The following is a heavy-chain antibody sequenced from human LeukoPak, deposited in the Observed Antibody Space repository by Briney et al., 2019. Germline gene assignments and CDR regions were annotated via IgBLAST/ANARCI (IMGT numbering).Heavy chain of an antibody. Sequence: ASVKDSCKASGYIFTSYGINWVRQATGQGLEWMGWISTYNGNTKYAQKVQGRVTLTTDTSTATAYMELRSLRSDDTAIYYCARGRAAADDFDYWGQGTLVTVSS. J-gene: IGHJ4*02. CDR2: ISTYNGNT. V-gene: IGHV1-18*01. CDR1: GYIFTSYG. D-gene: IGHD6-13*01. CDR3: ARGRAAADDFDY.